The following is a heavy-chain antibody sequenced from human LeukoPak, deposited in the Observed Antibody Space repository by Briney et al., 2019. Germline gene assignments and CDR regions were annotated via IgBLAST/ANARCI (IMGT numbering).Heavy chain of an antibody. CDR3: ARGLTGSTLDY. CDR2: IIPILGIA. Sequence: SVKVSCTASGGTFSSYAISWVRQAPGQGLEWMGRIIPILGIANYAQKFQGRVTITADKSTSTAYMELSSLRSEDTAVYYCARGLTGSTLDYWGQGTLVTVSS. V-gene: IGHV1-69*04. J-gene: IGHJ4*02. D-gene: IGHD3-9*01. CDR1: GGTFSSYA.